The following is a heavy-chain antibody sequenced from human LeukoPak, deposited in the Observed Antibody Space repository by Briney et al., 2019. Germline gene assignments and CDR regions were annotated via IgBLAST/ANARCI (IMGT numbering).Heavy chain of an antibody. D-gene: IGHD5-24*01. CDR3: ARERDGRFFDD. V-gene: IGHV3-7*01. CDR1: GLIFRSYW. J-gene: IGHJ4*02. Sequence: GGSLRLSCEVSGLIFRSYWMSWVRQAPGKGLEWVANINQDGSEKYFVDSVRGRFTISRDNAKNLLHLQMNTLRAEDTAVYYCARERDGRFFDDWGRGTLVTVSS. CDR2: INQDGSEK.